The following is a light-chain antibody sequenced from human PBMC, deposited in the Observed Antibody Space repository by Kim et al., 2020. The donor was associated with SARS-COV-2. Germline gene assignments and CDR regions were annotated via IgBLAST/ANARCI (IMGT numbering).Light chain of an antibody. CDR3: QQYNSNSGT. CDR1: QTATTW. J-gene: IGKJ2*01. Sequence: DIQMTQSPSTLSASVGDRVTITCRASQTATTWLAWYQQKPGKAPKLLIYKASTLESGVPSRFSGSGSGTDFTLTITDLQPDDFATYYCQQYNSNSGTFGQGTKLEI. V-gene: IGKV1-5*03. CDR2: KAS.